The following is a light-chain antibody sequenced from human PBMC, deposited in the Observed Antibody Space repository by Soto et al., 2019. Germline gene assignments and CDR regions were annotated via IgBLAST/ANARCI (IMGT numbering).Light chain of an antibody. J-gene: IGLJ3*02. V-gene: IGLV2-11*01. CDR2: EVN. Sequence: QSALTQPRSVSGSPGQSVTISCTATGSDVGDSSHVSWYQLHPGKAPKLMIYEVNNRPSGVPDRFSGSKSGSTASLTISGLQAEDEAEYYCCLSPGSLTSLFGGGTKLTVL. CDR3: CLSPGSLTSL. CDR1: GSDVGDSSH.